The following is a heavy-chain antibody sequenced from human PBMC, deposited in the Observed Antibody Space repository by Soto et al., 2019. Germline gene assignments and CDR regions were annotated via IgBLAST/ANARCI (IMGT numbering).Heavy chain of an antibody. J-gene: IGHJ4*02. CDR1: GSTFNTFA. Sequence: EVQLLESGGDLVQPGGSLRLSCAASGSTFNTFAMSWVRQSPGKGLEWVSSISYSGGNTYYADSVKGRFTISRDNSKNTFYLEMSSLRAEDTAIYYCAKHRYSDRGRYFDCWGQGTLVTVSS. V-gene: IGHV3-23*01. D-gene: IGHD5-18*01. CDR2: ISYSGGNT. CDR3: AKHRYSDRGRYFDC.